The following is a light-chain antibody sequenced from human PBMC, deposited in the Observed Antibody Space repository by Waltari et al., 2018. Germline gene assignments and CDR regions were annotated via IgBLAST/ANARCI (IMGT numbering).Light chain of an antibody. CDR3: SSRDNSYNHLVV. V-gene: IGLV3-19*01. CDR2: GRN. Sequence: SSELTQDPAVSVALGQTVRITCLGDSLRSYYAAWYQQKPGQAPLLVFYGRNNRPSGIPDRFSGSNSGSTASLTITGGLAEDEADYYCSSRDNSYNHLVVFGGGTKLTVL. J-gene: IGLJ2*01. CDR1: SLRSYY.